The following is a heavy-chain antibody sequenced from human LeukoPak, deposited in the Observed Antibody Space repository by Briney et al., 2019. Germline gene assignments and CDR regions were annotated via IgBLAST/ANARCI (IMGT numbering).Heavy chain of an antibody. V-gene: IGHV3-23*01. CDR3: AKNKLYGKDAFDI. J-gene: IGHJ3*02. Sequence: AGGSLRLSCAASGFTFSSYAMSWVRQAPGKGLEWVSAISGSGGSTYYADSVKGRFTISRNNSKNTLYLQMNSLRAEDTAVYYCAKNKLYGKDAFDIWGQGTMVTVSS. CDR2: ISGSGGST. CDR1: GFTFSSYA. D-gene: IGHD1-7*01.